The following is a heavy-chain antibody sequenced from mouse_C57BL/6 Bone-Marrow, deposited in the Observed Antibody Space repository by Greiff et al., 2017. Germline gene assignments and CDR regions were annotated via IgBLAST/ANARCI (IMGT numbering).Heavy chain of an antibody. J-gene: IGHJ2*01. D-gene: IGHD1-1*01. V-gene: IGHV1-64*01. CDR3: ASRIYYYGSSYY. Sequence: PGQGLEWIGMIHPNSGSTNYNEKFKSKATLTVDKSSSTAYMQLSSLTSEDSAVYYCASRIYYYGSSYYWGQGTTLTGSS. CDR2: IHPNSGST.